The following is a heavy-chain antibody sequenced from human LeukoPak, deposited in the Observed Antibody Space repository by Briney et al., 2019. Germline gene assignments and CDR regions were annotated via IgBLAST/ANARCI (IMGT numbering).Heavy chain of an antibody. V-gene: IGHV4-39*01. D-gene: IGHD6-13*01. Sequence: KASETLSLTCTVSGDSIGSSNNYWAWVRQPPGNGLEWLGSIFYSGSTYYNPSLKSRVTISVDTSKNQFSLNLYSVTAADTATYYCARRGITYSSSFFAYWGQGTLVTVSS. CDR2: IFYSGST. CDR1: GDSIGSSNNY. J-gene: IGHJ4*02. CDR3: ARRGITYSSSFFAY.